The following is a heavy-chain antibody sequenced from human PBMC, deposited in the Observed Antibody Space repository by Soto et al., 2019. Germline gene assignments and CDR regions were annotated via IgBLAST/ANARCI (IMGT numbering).Heavy chain of an antibody. J-gene: IGHJ6*02. V-gene: IGHV3-23*01. Sequence: GGSLRLSCAASGFTFSSYAISWVRQAPGKGLEWVSAISGSGGSTYYADSVKGRFTISRDNSKNTLYLQMNSLRAEDTAVYYCAKSPRAGIAVAGCMDVWGQGTTVTVSS. CDR1: GFTFSSYA. CDR2: ISGSGGST. D-gene: IGHD6-19*01. CDR3: AKSPRAGIAVAGCMDV.